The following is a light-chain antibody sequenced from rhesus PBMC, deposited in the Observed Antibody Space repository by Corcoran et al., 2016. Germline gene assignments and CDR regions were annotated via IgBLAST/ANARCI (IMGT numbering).Light chain of an antibody. Sequence: EIVMTQSPATLSLSPGERATLSCRASQSVSTYLAWYPQKPGQAPRLLIYDAYIRADGIPDRFTGSGSGTDFTLTISSLEPEDFAVYFCQETSDFSTFGQGTKVEIK. CDR2: DAY. J-gene: IGKJ1*01. CDR1: QSVSTY. CDR3: QETSDFST. V-gene: IGKV3-31*02.